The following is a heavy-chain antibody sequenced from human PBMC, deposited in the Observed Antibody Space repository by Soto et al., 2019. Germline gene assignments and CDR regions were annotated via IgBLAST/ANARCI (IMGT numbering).Heavy chain of an antibody. CDR3: AKDAYYDSSGYTDY. CDR1: GFTFDDYA. J-gene: IGHJ4*02. Sequence: PGGSLSLSCAASGFTFDDYAMHWVRQAPGKGLEWVSGISWNSGGIGYADSVKGRFTISRDNAKNSPYLQMNSLRAEDTALYYCAKDAYYDSSGYTDYWGQGTLVTVSS. D-gene: IGHD3-22*01. CDR2: ISWNSGGI. V-gene: IGHV3-9*01.